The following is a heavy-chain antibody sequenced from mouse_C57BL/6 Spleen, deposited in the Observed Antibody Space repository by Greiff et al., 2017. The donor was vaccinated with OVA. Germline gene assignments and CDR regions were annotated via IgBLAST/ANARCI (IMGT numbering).Heavy chain of an antibody. CDR2: ISNGGGST. V-gene: IGHV5-12*01. D-gene: IGHD2-10*01. J-gene: IGHJ4*01. Sequence: EVNLVESGGGLVQPGGSLKLSCAASGFTFSDYYMYWVRQTPEKRLEWVAYISNGGGSTYYPDTVKGRFTISRDNAKNTLYLQMSRLKSEDTAMYYCARDPYPYAMDYWGQGTSVTVSS. CDR1: GFTFSDYY. CDR3: ARDPYPYAMDY.